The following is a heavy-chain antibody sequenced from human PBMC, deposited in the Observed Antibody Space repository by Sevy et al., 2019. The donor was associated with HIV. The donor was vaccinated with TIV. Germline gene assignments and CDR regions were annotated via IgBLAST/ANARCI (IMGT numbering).Heavy chain of an antibody. CDR1: GFTFNSYE. CDR2: ISPSGSAK. J-gene: IGHJ4*02. Sequence: GGSLRLSCAVSGFTFNSYEMNWVRQAPGKGLEWISYISPSGSAKYYADSVKGRVTISRDNAKSSLYLQMNSLTAEDTSVYYCVRGRVRQQVVRWNHYFDYWGQGTLVTVSS. CDR3: VRGRVRQQVVRWNHYFDY. V-gene: IGHV3-48*03. D-gene: IGHD6-13*01.